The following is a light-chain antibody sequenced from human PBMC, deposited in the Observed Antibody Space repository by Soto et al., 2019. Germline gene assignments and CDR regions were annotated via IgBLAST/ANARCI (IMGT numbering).Light chain of an antibody. V-gene: IGLV1-40*01. CDR3: QSYDRSLSGWV. J-gene: IGLJ3*02. Sequence: QAVVTQPPPVSGAPGQTITISCTGSSSNIGADFGVHWYQQLPGAAPKLVIFVNTNRPSGVPDRFSGSKSGTSASLAITGLQAEDEADYYCQSYDRSLSGWVFGTGTKLTVL. CDR1: SSNIGADFG. CDR2: VNT.